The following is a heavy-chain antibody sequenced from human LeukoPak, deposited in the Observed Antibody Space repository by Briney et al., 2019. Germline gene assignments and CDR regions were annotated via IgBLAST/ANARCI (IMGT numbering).Heavy chain of an antibody. Sequence: GASVKVSSKASGYTFTSYGISWVRQAPGQGLEWMGWISAYNGNTNYAQKLQGRVTMTTDTSTSTAYMELRSLRSDDTAVYYCARDLEGYCSSTSCYAIGWFDPWGQGTLVTVSS. V-gene: IGHV1-18*01. CDR1: GYTFTSYG. D-gene: IGHD2-2*01. CDR2: ISAYNGNT. CDR3: ARDLEGYCSSTSCYAIGWFDP. J-gene: IGHJ5*02.